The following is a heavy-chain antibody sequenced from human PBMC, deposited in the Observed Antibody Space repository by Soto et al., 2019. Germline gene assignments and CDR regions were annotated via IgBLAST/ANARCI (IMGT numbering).Heavy chain of an antibody. V-gene: IGHV4-31*03. CDR2: IYYSGST. Sequence: QVQLQESGPGLVKPSQTLSLTCTVSGGSISSGGYYWSWIRQHPGKGLEWIGYIYYSGSTYYNPSINRRVTTSVDTSENQCSLKLCSVTAADTAVYYCAAIYSGSPGGTLRYWGQGTLVTVSS. CDR1: GGSISSGGYY. J-gene: IGHJ4*02. CDR3: AAIYSGSPGGTLRY. D-gene: IGHD1-26*01.